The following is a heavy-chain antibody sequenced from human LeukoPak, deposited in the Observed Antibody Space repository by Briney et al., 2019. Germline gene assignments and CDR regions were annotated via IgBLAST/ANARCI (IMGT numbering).Heavy chain of an antibody. Sequence: GGSLRLSCAASGFTFSSYAMHWVRQAPGKGLEWVAAISYDGINKYYADSVKGRFTISRDNSKNTLYLQMNSLRAEDTAVYYCARDMRPNDYNSSGEGVRYYFDYWGQGTLVTVSS. V-gene: IGHV3-30-3*01. CDR2: ISYDGINK. J-gene: IGHJ4*02. D-gene: IGHD3-22*01. CDR3: ARDMRPNDYNSSGEGVRYYFDY. CDR1: GFTFSSYA.